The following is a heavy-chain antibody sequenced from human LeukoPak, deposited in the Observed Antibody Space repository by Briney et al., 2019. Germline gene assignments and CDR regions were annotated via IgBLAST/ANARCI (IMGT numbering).Heavy chain of an antibody. Sequence: GASVKVSCKVSGYTLTESSMHWVRQAPGKGLEWMGGFDPEDGETIYAQKFQGRVTMTEDTSTDTAYMELSSLRSEDTAVYYCATDGSDCSGGSCYSYGMDVWGKGTTVTVSS. CDR1: GYTLTESS. J-gene: IGHJ6*04. CDR2: FDPEDGET. V-gene: IGHV1-24*01. D-gene: IGHD2-15*01. CDR3: ATDGSDCSGGSCYSYGMDV.